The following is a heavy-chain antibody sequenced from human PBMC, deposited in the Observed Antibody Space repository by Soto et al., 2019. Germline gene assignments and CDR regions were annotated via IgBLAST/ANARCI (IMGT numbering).Heavy chain of an antibody. J-gene: IGHJ5*02. CDR1: GYTFTSYG. Sequence: ASVKVSCKASGYTFTSYGISWVRQAPGQGLEWMGWISAYNGNTNYAQKLQGRVTMTTDTSTSTAYMELRSLRSDDTAVYYCARDSRSWFSERFDTWGQGTLVTVSS. V-gene: IGHV1-18*01. CDR2: ISAYNGNT. CDR3: ARDSRSWFSERFDT. D-gene: IGHD6-13*01.